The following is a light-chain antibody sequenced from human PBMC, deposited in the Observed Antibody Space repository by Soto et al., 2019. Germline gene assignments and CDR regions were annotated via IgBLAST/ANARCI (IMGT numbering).Light chain of an antibody. CDR3: QHYVVSPLT. J-gene: IGKJ4*01. Sequence: EIGRTQSPSTLSVYPGEGATLSCSASQGFGNTLSWYQQKPCQTPRLLIYAASIRATVVPARFRGSGSGPDLTLTLNSLQSQDFAVDYCQHYVVSPLTFGGGTKVESK. CDR1: QGFGNT. V-gene: IGKV3-15*01. CDR2: AAS.